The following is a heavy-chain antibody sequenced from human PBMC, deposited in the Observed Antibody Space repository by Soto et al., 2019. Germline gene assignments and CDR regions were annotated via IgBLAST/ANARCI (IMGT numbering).Heavy chain of an antibody. J-gene: IGHJ4*02. CDR1: GSAFRGYS. D-gene: IGHD3-22*01. V-gene: IGHV3-30-3*01. Sequence: GGSLRLSCSASGSAFRGYSIHWVRQAPGKGLEWITLISYDEATTFYADSVKGRFTISRDDSKNVSYLQMDSLRREDTGVYFCASQFYFFDSSGHFPPPIWGQGTLVTVSS. CDR3: ASQFYFFDSSGHFPPPI. CDR2: ISYDEATT.